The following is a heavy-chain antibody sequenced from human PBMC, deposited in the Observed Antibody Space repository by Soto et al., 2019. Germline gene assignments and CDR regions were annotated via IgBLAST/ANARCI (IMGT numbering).Heavy chain of an antibody. CDR1: GGSISSSNW. D-gene: IGHD3-22*01. CDR3: ARVQRLLPRITMIVVVSVFDY. CDR2: IYHSGST. Sequence: PSETLSLTCAVSGGSISSSNWWSWVRQPPGKGLEWIGEIYHSGSTNYNPSLKSRVTISVDKSKNQFSLKLSSVTAADTAVYYCARVQRLLPRITMIVVVSVFDYWGQGTLVTVSS. V-gene: IGHV4-4*02. J-gene: IGHJ4*02.